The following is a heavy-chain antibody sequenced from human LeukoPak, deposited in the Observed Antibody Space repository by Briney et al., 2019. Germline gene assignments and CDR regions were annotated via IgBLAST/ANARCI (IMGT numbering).Heavy chain of an antibody. CDR2: INPNSGGT. CDR3: AGDKPAEAALDF. CDR1: GYTFTGYY. Sequence: ASVNVSCKASGYTFTGYYIHWVRQAPGQGLEWMGWINPNSGGTNYAQKFQGRVTMTRDRSINTAYMDLRSLTYDDTAVYYCAGDKPAEAALDFWGQGTLVTVSS. J-gene: IGHJ4*02. V-gene: IGHV1-2*02.